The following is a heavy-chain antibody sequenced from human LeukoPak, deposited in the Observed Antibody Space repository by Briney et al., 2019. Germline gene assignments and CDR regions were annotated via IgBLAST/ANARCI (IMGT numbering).Heavy chain of an antibody. CDR2: ISYSSRTT. D-gene: IGHD3-22*01. Sequence: GGSLRLSCSASGFSFSNYNMNWVRQAPGKGLEWISYISYSSRTTHYADSLKGRFTISRDNAANSLYLQMNSLRAEDTAVYYCERGLVYYDSSGYHFDYWGQGTLVTVSS. CDR3: ERGLVYYDSSGYHFDY. CDR1: GFSFSNYN. V-gene: IGHV3-48*01. J-gene: IGHJ4*02.